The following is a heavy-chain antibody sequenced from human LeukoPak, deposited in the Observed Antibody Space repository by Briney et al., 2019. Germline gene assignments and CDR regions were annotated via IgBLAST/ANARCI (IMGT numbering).Heavy chain of an antibody. J-gene: IGHJ4*02. CDR3: ARDGRKHDSSGYYVY. CDR1: GGSISSSSYY. D-gene: IGHD3-22*01. Sequence: SETLSLTCTVSGGSISSSSYYWGWIRQPPGKGLEWIGSIYYSGSTYYNPSLKSRVTISVDTSKNQFSLKLSSVTAADTAVYYCARDGRKHDSSGYYVYWGQGTLVSVSS. CDR2: IYYSGST. V-gene: IGHV4-39*07.